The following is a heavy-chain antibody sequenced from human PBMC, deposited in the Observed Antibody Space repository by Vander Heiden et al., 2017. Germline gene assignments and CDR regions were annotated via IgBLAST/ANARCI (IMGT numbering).Heavy chain of an antibody. Sequence: QLQLQESGPGLVKPSETLSLTCTVSGGSISSSSYYWGWIRQPPGKGLEWIGSIYYSGSTYYNPSRKRRVTISVDTSKNQFSLKLSSVTDAETAVYYCARHARLPDSSSWYIGYWGQGTLVTVS. CDR3: ARHARLPDSSSWYIGY. J-gene: IGHJ4*02. V-gene: IGHV4-39*01. CDR2: IYYSGST. CDR1: GGSISSSSYY. D-gene: IGHD6-13*01.